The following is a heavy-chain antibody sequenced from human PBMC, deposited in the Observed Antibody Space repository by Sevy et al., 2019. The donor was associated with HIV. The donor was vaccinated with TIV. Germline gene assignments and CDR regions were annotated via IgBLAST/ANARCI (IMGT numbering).Heavy chain of an antibody. J-gene: IGHJ6*02. CDR3: ARDRIFAVDFNGMDV. V-gene: IGHV4-61*08. Sequence: SETLSLTCTVSGGSVSSGGHYWGWVRQPPGKGLEWIGYIHYSENTNYNPSLKSRVTISVDTSKEQFSLKLSSVTAADKAVYYCARDRIFAVDFNGMDVWGQGTTVTVSS. CDR2: IHYSENT. D-gene: IGHD3-3*02. CDR1: GGSVSSGGHY.